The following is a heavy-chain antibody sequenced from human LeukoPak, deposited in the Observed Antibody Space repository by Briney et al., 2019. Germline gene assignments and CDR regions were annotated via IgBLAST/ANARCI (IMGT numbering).Heavy chain of an antibody. CDR2: IIPIFGTA. V-gene: IGHV1-69*13. J-gene: IGHJ4*02. CDR3: ARITPQYSGYNYYFDY. D-gene: IGHD5-12*01. Sequence: SVKVSCKASGGTFSSYAISWVRQAPGQGLEWMGGIIPIFGTANYAQKFQGRVTITADESTSTAYMELSSLRSEDTAVYYCARITPQYSGYNYYFDYWGQGTLVTVSS. CDR1: GGTFSSYA.